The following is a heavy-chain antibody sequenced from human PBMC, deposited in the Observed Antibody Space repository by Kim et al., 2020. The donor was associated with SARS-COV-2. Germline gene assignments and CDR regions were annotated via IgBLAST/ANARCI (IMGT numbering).Heavy chain of an antibody. CDR2: IYYSGST. Sequence: SETLSLTCTVSGGSISSGGYYWSWIRQHPGKGLEWIGYIYYSGSTYYNPSLKSRVTISVDTSKNQFSLKLSSVTAADTAVYYCASSSPVRGVSFDYWGQGTLVTVSS. CDR1: GGSISSGGYY. J-gene: IGHJ4*02. CDR3: ASSSPVRGVSFDY. D-gene: IGHD3-10*01. V-gene: IGHV4-31*03.